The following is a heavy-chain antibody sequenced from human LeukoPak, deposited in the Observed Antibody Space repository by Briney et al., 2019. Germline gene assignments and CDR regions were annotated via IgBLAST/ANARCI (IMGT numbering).Heavy chain of an antibody. Sequence: GGSLRLSWAASGFTVSSNYMNWVRQAPGKGLEWGSVIYSGGGTYYADSVRGRFTISRDNFKNTLYLQMNSLRAEDTTVYYCARVPSSGWGRLDVWGQGTTVTVSS. V-gene: IGHV3-53*01. CDR1: GFTVSSNY. CDR3: ARVPSSGWGRLDV. D-gene: IGHD6-19*01. CDR2: IYSGGGT. J-gene: IGHJ6*02.